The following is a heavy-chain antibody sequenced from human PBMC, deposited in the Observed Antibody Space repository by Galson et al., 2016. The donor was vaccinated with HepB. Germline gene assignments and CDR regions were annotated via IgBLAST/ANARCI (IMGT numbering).Heavy chain of an antibody. V-gene: IGHV4-61*01. CDR3: ARDRLYYDSRAYYPTFDY. CDR1: GGSVSSGTYF. CDR2: INSSGST. J-gene: IGHJ4*02. Sequence: ETLSLTCTVSGGSVSSGTYFGSWIRQPPGKGLEWIGYINSSGSTKYNPSLKSPVTISVDTSKNQFSLKLSSVTAADSAVYYCARDRLYYDSRAYYPTFDYWGQGTLVTVSS. D-gene: IGHD3-22*01.